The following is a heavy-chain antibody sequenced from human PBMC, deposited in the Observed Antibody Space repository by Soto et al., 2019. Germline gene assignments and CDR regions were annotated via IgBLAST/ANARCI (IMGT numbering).Heavy chain of an antibody. D-gene: IGHD3-10*01. CDR3: ARVGTMVRGVIGWWFDP. CDR1: GYAFTSYD. V-gene: IGHV1-8*01. Sequence: ASVKVSWKASGYAFTSYDINWVRQATGQGLEWMGWMNPNSGNTGYAQKFQGRVTMTRNTSISTAYMELSSLRSEDTAVYYCARVGTMVRGVIGWWFDPWGQGTLVTVSS. CDR2: MNPNSGNT. J-gene: IGHJ5*02.